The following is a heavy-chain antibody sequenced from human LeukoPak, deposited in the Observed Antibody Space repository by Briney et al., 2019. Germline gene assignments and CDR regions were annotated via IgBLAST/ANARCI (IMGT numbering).Heavy chain of an antibody. D-gene: IGHD2-21*01. Sequence: PGGSLRLSCAASGFSLSSFEMNWVRQAPGKGLEWISHISSSGTTKYLADSVRGRFTISRDNARNSLYLQMNSLRAEDTAVYYCARDIVNGPFVISLESWGQGTPVTVSS. CDR1: GFSLSSFE. CDR2: ISSSGTTK. V-gene: IGHV3-48*03. J-gene: IGHJ4*02. CDR3: ARDIVNGPFVISLES.